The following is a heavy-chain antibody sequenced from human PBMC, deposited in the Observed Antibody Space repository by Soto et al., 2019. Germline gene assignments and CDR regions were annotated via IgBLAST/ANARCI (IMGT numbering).Heavy chain of an antibody. D-gene: IGHD2-15*01. J-gene: IGHJ4*02. Sequence: SEKVSCKASNDSLSSHFIHWVRQAPGEGLEWMGIINPGPNSARYAMEFQGRLTLTIDMPSCTVYMQLCNLWSDDTAVYYCAGASPRVSSVVAAYWGQGTLVTVFS. V-gene: IGHV1-46*01. CDR2: INPGPNSA. CDR3: AGASPRVSSVVAAY. CDR1: NDSLSSHF.